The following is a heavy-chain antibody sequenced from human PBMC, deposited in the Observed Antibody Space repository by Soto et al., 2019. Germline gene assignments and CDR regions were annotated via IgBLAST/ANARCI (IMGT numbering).Heavy chain of an antibody. J-gene: IGHJ6*02. Sequence: QVQLVQSGAEVKKPGASVKVSCKASGYTFTRSGISWVRQAPGQGLEWMGWISTYNGDTNYAQKFQGRVTMTTATSTSTASMELRSLRSDDTAVYYCAREGVAPYYYYGMDVWGQGTTVTVSS. V-gene: IGHV1-18*01. CDR1: GYTFTRSG. D-gene: IGHD5-12*01. CDR3: AREGVAPYYYYGMDV. CDR2: ISTYNGDT.